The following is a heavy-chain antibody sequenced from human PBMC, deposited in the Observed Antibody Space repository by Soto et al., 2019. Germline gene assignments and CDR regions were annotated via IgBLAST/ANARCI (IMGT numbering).Heavy chain of an antibody. J-gene: IGHJ6*02. CDR1: VYTFTSYG. CDR2: ISAYNGNT. CDR3: ARDHRYDILTGYLPYYYYYGMDV. V-gene: IGHV1-18*01. D-gene: IGHD3-9*01. Sequence: XSGKVSCKASVYTFTSYGISWVRQAPGQGLEWMGWISAYNGNTNYAQKLQGRVTMTTDTSTSTAYMELRSLRSDDTAVYYCARDHRYDILTGYLPYYYYYGMDVWGQGTTVTVSS.